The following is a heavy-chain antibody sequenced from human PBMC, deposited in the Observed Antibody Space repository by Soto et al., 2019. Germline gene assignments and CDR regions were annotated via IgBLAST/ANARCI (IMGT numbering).Heavy chain of an antibody. Sequence: EVQLLESGGSLAQPGGSLTPPCAAPGFIFSIYAMSWVRQTPGKGREWVSAISGSGETTYYADSVKGRFIIAIDNSKNPVYLHMNSLRAEDAAIYYFAKFFVATGGSGGWPWHFDSWGQGALVTVSS. D-gene: IGHD6-25*01. CDR3: AKFFVATGGSGGWPWHFDS. V-gene: IGHV3-23*01. CDR1: GFIFSIYA. CDR2: ISGSGETT. J-gene: IGHJ4*02.